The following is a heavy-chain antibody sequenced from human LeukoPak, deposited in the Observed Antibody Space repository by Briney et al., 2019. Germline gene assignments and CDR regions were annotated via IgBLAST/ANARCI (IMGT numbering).Heavy chain of an antibody. CDR1: GFTISTYW. CDR2: IKQDGSEK. D-gene: IGHD6-19*01. Sequence: GVSVRLSCAASGFTISTYWMSWVRQAPGKGLEWVANIKQDGSEKYYVDSVKGRFTISKDNAKNSLSLQMNSLRAEDTAVYYCARENIAVRGGDCWGQGTLLTVSS. V-gene: IGHV3-7*04. CDR3: ARENIAVRGGDC. J-gene: IGHJ4*02.